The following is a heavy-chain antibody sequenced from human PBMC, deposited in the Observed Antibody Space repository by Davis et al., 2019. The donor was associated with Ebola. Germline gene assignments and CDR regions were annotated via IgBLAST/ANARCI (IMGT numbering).Heavy chain of an antibody. V-gene: IGHV3-74*01. CDR1: GFTFRSYW. CDR3: ARVPSGSYWRYLAY. CDR2: INADGSKI. D-gene: IGHD1-26*01. Sequence: GESPKIPRAAPGFTFRSYWMHRVRQAPGKGLVWVSRINADGSKIDYADPVKGRFTISRDNAKNTLYLQMNTLRAEDTAVYYCARVPSGSYWRYLAYWGQGTLVTVSS. J-gene: IGHJ4*02.